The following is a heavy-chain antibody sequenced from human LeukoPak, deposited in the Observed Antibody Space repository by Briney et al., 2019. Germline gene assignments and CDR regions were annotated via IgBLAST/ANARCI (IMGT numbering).Heavy chain of an antibody. D-gene: IGHD1-7*01. Sequence: PSETLSLTCAVSGGAISSYHWSWIRQPAGKGLEWIGRVYTSGSTHYNPSLKTRLTMSVDTSKNQFSLKLSSVTAADTAVYYCARLITGTTTAFDIWGQGTMVTVSS. CDR1: GGAISSYH. J-gene: IGHJ3*02. CDR2: VYTSGST. V-gene: IGHV4-4*07. CDR3: ARLITGTTTAFDI.